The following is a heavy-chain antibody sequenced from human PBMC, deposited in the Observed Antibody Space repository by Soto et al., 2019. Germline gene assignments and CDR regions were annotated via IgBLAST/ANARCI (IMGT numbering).Heavy chain of an antibody. CDR2: FDPEDGET. CDR3: ATNRPSTIFGVVIGYYFDY. D-gene: IGHD3-3*01. CDR1: GYTLTDLS. J-gene: IGHJ4*02. V-gene: IGHV1-24*01. Sequence: GASVKVSCKVSGYTLTDLSMHWVRQAPGKGLEWMGGFDPEDGETIYAQKFQGRVTMTEDTSTDTAYMELSSLRSEDTAVYYCATNRPSTIFGVVIGYYFDYWGQGTLVTVSS.